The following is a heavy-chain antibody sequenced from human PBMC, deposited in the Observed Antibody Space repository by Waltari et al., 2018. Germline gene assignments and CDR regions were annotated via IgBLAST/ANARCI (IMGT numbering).Heavy chain of an antibody. J-gene: IGHJ6*02. CDR1: GFIVSSTY. Sequence: EVQLVESGGGLIQPGGSLRLPCAASGFIVSSTYMTWVRPAPGKGLEWVSVIYSGGSTYYADSVKGGITITRDNNKKTLYHQMNSRRGEDTAVEYCAREEDDYYYDGMDVWGQGTTVTVAS. V-gene: IGHV3-53*01. CDR2: IYSGGST. CDR3: AREEDDYYYDGMDV.